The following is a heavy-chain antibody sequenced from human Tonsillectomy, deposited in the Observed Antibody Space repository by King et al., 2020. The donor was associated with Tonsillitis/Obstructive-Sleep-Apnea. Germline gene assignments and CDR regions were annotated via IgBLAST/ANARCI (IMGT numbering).Heavy chain of an antibody. J-gene: IGHJ5*02. CDR2: IEQDGSEK. D-gene: IGHD2-2*01. CDR1: GFTFSTYW. Sequence: VQLVESGGGLVQPGGSLRLSCAASGFTFSTYWMSWVRQAPGKGLEWVANIEQDGSEKYYVDSVKGRFTISRDNAKNSLYLQMNSLRAGDTAVYYCARVKGYCSSTSCYAVGWFDPWGQGTLVTVSS. V-gene: IGHV3-7*04. CDR3: ARVKGYCSSTSCYAVGWFDP.